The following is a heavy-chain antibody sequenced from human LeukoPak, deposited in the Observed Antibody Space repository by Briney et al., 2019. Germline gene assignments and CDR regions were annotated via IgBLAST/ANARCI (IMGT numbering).Heavy chain of an antibody. CDR2: ISSSSSYI. CDR3: ATDLRTYYDILTGYTAHTDY. Sequence: GGSLRLSCAASGFTLSSYAMSWVRQAPGKGLEWVSSISSSSSYIYYADSVKGRFTISRDNAKNSLYLQMNSLRAEDTAVYYCATDLRTYYDILTGYTAHTDYWGQGTLVTVSS. D-gene: IGHD3-9*01. CDR1: GFTLSSYA. V-gene: IGHV3-21*01. J-gene: IGHJ4*02.